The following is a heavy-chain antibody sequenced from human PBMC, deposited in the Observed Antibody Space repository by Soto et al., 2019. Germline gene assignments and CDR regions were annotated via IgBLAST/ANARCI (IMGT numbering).Heavy chain of an antibody. D-gene: IGHD3-9*01. Sequence: GASVTVSCKASGGTFSSYNINRVRQAPGQGLEWIGRIIPILDIANYAKKFQGRVTITANKSTSTAYIEVSSLSSEDTAVYYCASWGGYYDILTGLFSPSYYMDVRGKGTTVTVSS. CDR1: GGTFSSYN. J-gene: IGHJ6*03. V-gene: IGHV1-69*02. CDR2: IIPILDIA. CDR3: ASWGGYYDILTGLFSPSYYMDV.